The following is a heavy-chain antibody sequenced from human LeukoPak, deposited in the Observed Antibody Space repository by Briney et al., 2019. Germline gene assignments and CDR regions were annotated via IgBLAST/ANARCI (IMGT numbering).Heavy chain of an antibody. J-gene: IGHJ4*02. CDR2: IYYSGNN. D-gene: IGHD3-10*01. V-gene: IGHV4-39*01. CDR1: GGSITSSGYY. Sequence: SETLCLTCTVSGGSITSSGYYWGWIREPPGKWLEWIGSIYYSGNNYSNPSLKSRVSISEDTSKTQFSLKLSSVTAADTAVYYCARVPVYYYGSGSAFDYWGQGTLVTVSS. CDR3: ARVPVYYYGSGSAFDY.